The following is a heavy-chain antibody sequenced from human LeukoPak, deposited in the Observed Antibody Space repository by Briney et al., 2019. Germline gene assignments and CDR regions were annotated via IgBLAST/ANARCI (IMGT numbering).Heavy chain of an antibody. D-gene: IGHD3-3*01. J-gene: IGHJ4*02. CDR1: GGSISSSSYY. CDR3: ARRVAPSSDFDY. Sequence: SETLSLTYIVSGGSISSSSYYWGWIRQPPGKGLEWIGSIYYSGSTYYNPSLKSRVTISVDTSKNQFSLKLSSVTAADTSVYYCARRVAPSSDFDYWGQGTLVTVSS. V-gene: IGHV4-39*01. CDR2: IYYSGST.